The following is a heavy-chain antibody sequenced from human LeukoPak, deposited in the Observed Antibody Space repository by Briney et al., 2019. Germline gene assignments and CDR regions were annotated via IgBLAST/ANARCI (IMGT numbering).Heavy chain of an antibody. CDR1: GLIVSSNN. Sequence: GVSLRLSCEASGLIVSSNNMNWVRQAQGKGLEWVSLIYSGGNTYYADSVKGRFTISRDNSKNTVYVQMNSLRAEDTAVYYCTRDGAVAGSVYDYWGQGTLVTVST. D-gene: IGHD6-19*01. CDR3: TRDGAVAGSVYDY. J-gene: IGHJ4*02. V-gene: IGHV3-66*01. CDR2: IYSGGNT.